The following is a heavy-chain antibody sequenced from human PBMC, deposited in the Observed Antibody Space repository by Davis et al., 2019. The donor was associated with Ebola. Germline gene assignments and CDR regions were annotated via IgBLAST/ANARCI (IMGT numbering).Heavy chain of an antibody. J-gene: IGHJ4*02. CDR1: GYTFTNYG. D-gene: IGHD2-21*01. CDR3: ARGVGGDDDY. CDR2: ISAYNGNT. V-gene: IGHV1-18*01. Sequence: AASVKVSCKASGYTFTNYGISWVRQAPGQGLEWMGWISAYNGNTYYAQKFLDRVTLTTDTSTSTAYMELTSLRSDDTAVYFCARGVGGDDDYWGQGTLVTVSS.